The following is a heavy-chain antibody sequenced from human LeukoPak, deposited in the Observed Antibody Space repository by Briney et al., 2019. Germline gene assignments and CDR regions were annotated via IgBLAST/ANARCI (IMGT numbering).Heavy chain of an antibody. D-gene: IGHD4-17*01. CDR2: ITHIGRT. Sequence: SETLSLTCTVSGDSFSSHYWTWIRQSPGTGLEWIGYITHIGRTNYNPSLKSRVTISIDTSKNQFSLKLRSVTAADTAVYYCARDLVTVTKGFDIWGQGTMVSVSS. V-gene: IGHV4-59*11. CDR1: GDSFSSHY. J-gene: IGHJ3*02. CDR3: ARDLVTVTKGFDI.